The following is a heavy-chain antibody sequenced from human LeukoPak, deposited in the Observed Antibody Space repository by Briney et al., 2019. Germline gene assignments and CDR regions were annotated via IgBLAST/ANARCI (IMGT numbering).Heavy chain of an antibody. J-gene: IGHJ4*02. CDR2: IYYTGST. D-gene: IGHD6-13*01. CDR3: ARWAMAAADY. V-gene: IGHV4-39*01. Sequence: NASETLSLTCTAPGGSIGSSSYHWGWIRQPPGKRLEWIGTIYYTGSTYYNPSLKSRVTISVDTSKNQFSLKLTSVTAADTAVYYCARWAMAAADYWGQGTLVTVSS. CDR1: GGSIGSSSYH.